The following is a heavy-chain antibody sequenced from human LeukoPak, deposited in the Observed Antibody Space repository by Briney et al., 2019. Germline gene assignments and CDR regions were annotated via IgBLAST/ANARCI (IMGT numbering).Heavy chain of an antibody. CDR3: ARSPIYDSSGYYNYHYYYMDV. Sequence: PGGSLRLSCAASGFTFSSYAMHWVRQAPGKGLEWVAVISYDGSNKYYADSVKGRFTISRDNSKNTLCLQMNSLRAEDTAVYYCARSPIYDSSGYYNYHYYYMDVWGKGTTVTVSS. CDR1: GFTFSSYA. CDR2: ISYDGSNK. J-gene: IGHJ6*03. V-gene: IGHV3-30*01. D-gene: IGHD3-22*01.